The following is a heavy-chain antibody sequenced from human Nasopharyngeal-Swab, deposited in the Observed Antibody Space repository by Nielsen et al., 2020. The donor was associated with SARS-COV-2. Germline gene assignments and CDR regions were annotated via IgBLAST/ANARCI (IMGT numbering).Heavy chain of an antibody. J-gene: IGHJ4*02. D-gene: IGHD4-17*01. CDR2: INTNTGNP. CDR3: AREPLPGYGDYGY. Sequence: WVRQAPGQGLEWMGWINTNTGNPTYAQGFTGRFVFSLDTSVSTAYLQISSLKAEDTAVYYCAREPLPGYGDYGYWGQGTLVTVPS. V-gene: IGHV7-4-1*02.